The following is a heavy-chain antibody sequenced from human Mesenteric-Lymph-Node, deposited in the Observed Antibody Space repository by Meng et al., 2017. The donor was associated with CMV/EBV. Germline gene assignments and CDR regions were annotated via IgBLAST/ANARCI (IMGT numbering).Heavy chain of an antibody. Sequence: SQTLSLTCTVSAGSISRYFWSWIRQPPGKGLEWIGYISYSGSTNYNPSLKSRVTISVDTSKNQFSLKLSSVTAADTAVYYCARSRGYSGYDWLGPFDYWGQGTLVTVSS. D-gene: IGHD5-12*01. J-gene: IGHJ4*02. CDR2: ISYSGST. V-gene: IGHV4-59*01. CDR3: ARSRGYSGYDWLGPFDY. CDR1: AGSISRYF.